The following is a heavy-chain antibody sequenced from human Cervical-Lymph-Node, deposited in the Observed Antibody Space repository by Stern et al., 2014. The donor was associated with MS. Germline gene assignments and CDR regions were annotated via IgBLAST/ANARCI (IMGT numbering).Heavy chain of an antibody. CDR2: SSNKAKSYTT. CDR1: GFSFSDFY. J-gene: IGHJ4*02. CDR3: SRDSSGDY. Sequence: EVQLVESGGGLVQPGGSLRLSCAASGFSFSDFYMDWVRQAPGKGLEWVGRSSNKAKSYTTDYAASVKGRFTISRDDSKNSLYLQMNSLKTEDTAVYYCSRDSSGDYWGPGTLVTVSS. V-gene: IGHV3-72*01.